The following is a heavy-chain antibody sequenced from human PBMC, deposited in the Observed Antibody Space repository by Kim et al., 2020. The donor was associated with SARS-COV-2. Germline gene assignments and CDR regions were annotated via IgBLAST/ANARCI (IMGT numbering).Heavy chain of an antibody. D-gene: IGHD1-7*01. Sequence: TNYAQKFQGRVTMTRDTSISPAYMELSRLRSDDTAVYYCARDPYNWNYDYWGQGTLVTVSS. J-gene: IGHJ4*02. CDR2: T. V-gene: IGHV1-2*02. CDR3: ARDPYNWNYDY.